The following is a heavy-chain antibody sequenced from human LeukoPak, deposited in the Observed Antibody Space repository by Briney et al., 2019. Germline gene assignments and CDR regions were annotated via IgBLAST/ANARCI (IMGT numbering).Heavy chain of an antibody. D-gene: IGHD3-22*01. CDR2: IYPGDSDT. V-gene: IGHV5-51*01. CDR1: GYSFTSYW. CDR3: ARRGYYDSSGDRAFDI. Sequence: GESLKISCKGSGYSFTSYWIGWVRQMPGKGLEWMGIIYPGDSDTRYSPSFQGQVTISADKSISTAYPQWSSLKASDTAMYYCARRGYYDSSGDRAFDIWGQGTMVTVSS. J-gene: IGHJ3*02.